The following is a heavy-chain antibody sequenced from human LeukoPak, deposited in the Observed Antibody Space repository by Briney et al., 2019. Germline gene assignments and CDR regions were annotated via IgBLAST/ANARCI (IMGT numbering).Heavy chain of an antibody. V-gene: IGHV3-48*03. CDR3: AREQVVVAAPDY. CDR2: ISSSGSTI. Sequence: GGSLRLSCAASGFTFSSYEMNWVRQAPGKGLEWVSYISSSGSTIYYADSVKGRFTISRNNAKNFLYLQMNSLRAEDTAIYYCAREQVVVAAPDYWGQGTLVTVSS. CDR1: GFTFSSYE. J-gene: IGHJ4*02. D-gene: IGHD2-15*01.